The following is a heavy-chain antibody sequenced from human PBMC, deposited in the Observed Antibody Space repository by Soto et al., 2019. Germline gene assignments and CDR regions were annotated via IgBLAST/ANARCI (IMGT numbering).Heavy chain of an antibody. Sequence: ESGGGVVQPGRSLRLSCAASGFTFSSYAMHWVRQAPGKGLEWVAVISYDGSNKYYADSVKGRFTISRDNSKNTLYLQMNSLRAEDTAVYYCARDHPITMVRGVIGFAFDIWGQGTMVTVSS. D-gene: IGHD3-10*01. CDR1: GFTFSSYA. J-gene: IGHJ3*02. CDR2: ISYDGSNK. V-gene: IGHV3-30-3*01. CDR3: ARDHPITMVRGVIGFAFDI.